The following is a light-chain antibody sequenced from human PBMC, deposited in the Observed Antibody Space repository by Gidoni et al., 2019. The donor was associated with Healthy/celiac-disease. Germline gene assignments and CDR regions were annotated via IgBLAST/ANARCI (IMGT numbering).Light chain of an antibody. CDR1: QSVLYSSNNKNY. CDR3: QQYYSTPQT. V-gene: IGKV4-1*01. CDR2: RAS. Sequence: DIVMTQSPDSLAVSLGERATINCKSSQSVLYSSNNKNYLAWYQQKPGQPPKLLIYRASTRESGVPDRFSGSGSGTDFTLTISSLQAEDVAVYYCQQYYSTPQTFGGGTKVEIK. J-gene: IGKJ4*01.